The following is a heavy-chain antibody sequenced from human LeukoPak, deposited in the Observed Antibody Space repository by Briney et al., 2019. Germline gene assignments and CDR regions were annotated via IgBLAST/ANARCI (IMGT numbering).Heavy chain of an antibody. CDR3: AKDSGSYYHPFFDY. CDR2: ISSSSSYI. CDR1: GFTFSSYS. J-gene: IGHJ4*02. V-gene: IGHV3-21*04. Sequence: PGGSLRLACAASGFTFSSYSMNWVRQAPGKGLEWVSSISSSSSYIYYADSVKGRFTISRDNAKNSLYLQMNSLRTEDTALYYCAKDSGSYYHPFFDYWGQGTLVTVSS. D-gene: IGHD1-26*01.